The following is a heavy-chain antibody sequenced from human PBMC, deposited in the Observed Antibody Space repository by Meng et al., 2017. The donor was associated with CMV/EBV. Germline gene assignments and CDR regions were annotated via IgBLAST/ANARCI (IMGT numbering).Heavy chain of an antibody. Sequence: GESLKISCAASGFTFSSYWMSWVRQAPGKGLEWVANIKQDGSEKYYVDSVKGRFTISRDNAKNSLYLQMNSLRAEDTAVYYCARERTYLHGYSGYDFRYFDYWGQGTLVTVSS. CDR3: ARERTYLHGYSGYDFRYFDY. CDR1: GFTFSSYW. V-gene: IGHV3-7*01. J-gene: IGHJ4*02. D-gene: IGHD5-12*01. CDR2: IKQDGSEK.